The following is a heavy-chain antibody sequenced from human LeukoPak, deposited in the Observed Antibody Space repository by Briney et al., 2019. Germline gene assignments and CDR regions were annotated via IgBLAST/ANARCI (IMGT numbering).Heavy chain of an antibody. CDR3: ARVNSSSWYGPLKHFDY. Sequence: SQTLSLTCTVSGGSISSGGYYWSWIRQPPGKGLEWIGYIYHSGSTYYNPSLKSRVTISVDRSKNQFSLKLSSVTAADTAVYYCARVNSSSWYGPLKHFDYWGQGTLVTVSS. J-gene: IGHJ4*02. CDR1: GGSISSGGYY. CDR2: IYHSGST. D-gene: IGHD6-13*01. V-gene: IGHV4-30-2*01.